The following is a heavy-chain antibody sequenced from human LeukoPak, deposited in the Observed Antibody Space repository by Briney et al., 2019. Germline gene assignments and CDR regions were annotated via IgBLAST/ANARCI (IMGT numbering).Heavy chain of an antibody. J-gene: IGHJ3*02. CDR3: ARSALYSSSSFAFDI. D-gene: IGHD6-6*01. Sequence: SVKVSCKASGGTFSSYAISWVRQAPGQGLEWMGGIIPMFGTANYAQKFQGRVTITTDESTSTAYMELSSLRSEDTAVYYCARSALYSSSSFAFDIWGQGTMVTVSS. CDR1: GGTFSSYA. V-gene: IGHV1-69*05. CDR2: IIPMFGTA.